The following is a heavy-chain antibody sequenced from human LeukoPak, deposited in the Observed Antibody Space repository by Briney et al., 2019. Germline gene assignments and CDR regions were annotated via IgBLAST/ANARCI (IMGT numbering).Heavy chain of an antibody. CDR3: ARDPYSGNYGNYYYYYMGV. D-gene: IGHD1-26*01. CDR2: ISSSGSTI. V-gene: IGHV3-48*03. J-gene: IGHJ6*03. CDR1: GFTFSSYE. Sequence: TGGSLRLSCAASGFTFSSYEMNWVRQAPGKGLEWVSYISSSGSTIYYADSVKGRFTISRDNAKNSLYLQMNSLGPEDTAVYYCARDPYSGNYGNYYYYYMGVWGKGTTVTISS.